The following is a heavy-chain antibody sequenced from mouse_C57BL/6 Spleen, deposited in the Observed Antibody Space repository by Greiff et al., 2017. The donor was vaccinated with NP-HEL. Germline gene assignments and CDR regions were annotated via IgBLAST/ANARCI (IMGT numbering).Heavy chain of an antibody. CDR2: IDPNSGGT. D-gene: IGHD1-1*01. Sequence: QVQLQQSGAELVKPGASVKLSCKASGYTFTSYWMHWVKQRPGRGLEWIGRIDPNSGGTKYNEKFKSKATLTVDKPSSTAYMQLSSLTSEDSAVYYCARGQLLLRPLEGFDYWGQGTTLTVSS. CDR1: GYTFTSYW. J-gene: IGHJ2*01. V-gene: IGHV1-72*01. CDR3: ARGQLLLRPLEGFDY.